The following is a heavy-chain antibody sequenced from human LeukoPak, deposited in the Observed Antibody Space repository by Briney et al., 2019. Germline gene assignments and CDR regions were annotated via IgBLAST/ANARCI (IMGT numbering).Heavy chain of an antibody. Sequence: SETLSLICAVSGGSISSSNWWSWVRQPPGKGLDWIGEIYHSGSTNYNPSLKSRVTISVDKSKNQFSLKLSSVTAADKAVYYCARASGYNIDYWGQGNLVTVSS. CDR2: IYHSGST. D-gene: IGHD1-1*01. CDR3: ARASGYNIDY. V-gene: IGHV4-4*02. J-gene: IGHJ4*03. CDR1: GGSISSSNW.